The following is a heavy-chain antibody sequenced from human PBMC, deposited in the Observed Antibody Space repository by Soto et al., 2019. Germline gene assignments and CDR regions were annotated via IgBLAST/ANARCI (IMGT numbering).Heavy chain of an antibody. D-gene: IGHD2-2*01. CDR2: FIPIFGAA. CDR3: ARHVPAAGYYYGMDV. V-gene: IGHV1-69*12. J-gene: IGHJ6*02. Sequence: QVQLVQSGAEVKKPGSSVKVSCKASGGTFSSYAISWVRQAPGQGLEWMGGFIPIFGAANYAQKFQGRVTITADASTSTAYMELSSLRSEATAVYYCARHVPAAGYYYGMDVWGQGTTVTVSS. CDR1: GGTFSSYA.